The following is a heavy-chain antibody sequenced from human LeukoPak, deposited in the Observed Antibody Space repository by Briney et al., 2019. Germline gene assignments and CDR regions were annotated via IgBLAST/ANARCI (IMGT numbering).Heavy chain of an antibody. D-gene: IGHD3-22*01. Sequence: SETLSLTCTVSGGSISSSSDYWGWIRQSPGKGLEWIGSIYYSGSTYYIPSLKSRVTISVDTSKNQFSLKLSSVTAADTAVYYCARHSGDYYDSSGYLDYWGRGTLVTVSS. CDR3: ARHSGDYYDSSGYLDY. CDR2: IYYSGST. J-gene: IGHJ4*02. CDR1: GGSISSSSDY. V-gene: IGHV4-39*01.